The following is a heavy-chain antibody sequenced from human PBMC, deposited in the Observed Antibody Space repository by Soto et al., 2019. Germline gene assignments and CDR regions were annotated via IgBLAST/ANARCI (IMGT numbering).Heavy chain of an antibody. CDR3: ARHTYGNNRYYFDL. CDR1: GGSISSISYY. D-gene: IGHD4-17*01. CDR2: IYYSGST. J-gene: IGHJ4*02. Sequence: PSETMSLTCTVAGGSISSISYYWGWIRQPPGKGLEWIGSIYYSGSTYYNPSLKSRVTTSVDTSKNQFSLQLTSVTAADTALYYCARHTYGNNRYYFDLWGQGSLVTVSS. V-gene: IGHV4-39*01.